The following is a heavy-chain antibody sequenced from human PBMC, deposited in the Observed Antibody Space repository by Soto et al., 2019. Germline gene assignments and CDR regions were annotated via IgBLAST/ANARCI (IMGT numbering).Heavy chain of an antibody. CDR3: AKSRPRGYCTNGVCYDYYYGMDV. CDR1: GFTFSSYS. Sequence: GGSLRLSCAASGFTFSSYSMNWVRQAPGKGLEWVSSISSSSSYIYYADSVKGRFTISRDNAKNSLYLQMNSLRAEDTAVYYCAKSRPRGYCTNGVCYDYYYGMDVWGQGTTVTVSS. J-gene: IGHJ6*02. V-gene: IGHV3-21*04. CDR2: ISSSSSYI. D-gene: IGHD2-8*01.